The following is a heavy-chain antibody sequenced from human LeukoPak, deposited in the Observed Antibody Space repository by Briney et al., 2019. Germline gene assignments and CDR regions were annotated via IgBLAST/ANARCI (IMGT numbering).Heavy chain of an antibody. V-gene: IGHV4-59*01. CDR3: ARDSPMVRGLDY. CDR1: GGSFSGYY. CDR2: IYYSGST. Sequence: SETLSLTCAVYGGSFSGYYWSWIRQPPGKGLEWIGYIYYSGSTNYNPSLKSRVTISVDTSKNQFSLKLSSVTAADTAVYYCARDSPMVRGLDYWGQGTLVTVSS. J-gene: IGHJ4*02. D-gene: IGHD3-10*01.